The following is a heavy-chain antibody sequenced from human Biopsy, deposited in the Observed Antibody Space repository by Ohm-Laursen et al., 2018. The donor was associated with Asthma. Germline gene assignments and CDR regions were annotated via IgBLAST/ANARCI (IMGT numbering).Heavy chain of an antibody. V-gene: IGHV3-30*01. CDR3: VRDGTDDAFDI. Sequence: SLRLSCAASGFSFSNFAIHWVRQAPGKGLEWVGVISKDASTQGYADSVKGRFTMARGNSKNTLDLQMNSLREEDTAVYYCVRDGTDDAFDIWGQGTVVSVSS. CDR2: ISKDASTQ. D-gene: IGHD1-1*01. CDR1: GFSFSNFA. J-gene: IGHJ3*02.